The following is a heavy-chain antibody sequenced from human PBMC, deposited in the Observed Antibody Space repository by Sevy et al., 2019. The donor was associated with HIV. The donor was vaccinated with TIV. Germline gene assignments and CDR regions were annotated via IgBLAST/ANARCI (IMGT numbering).Heavy chain of an antibody. CDR3: AREGYYDSSGYYGHDAFDI. Sequence: GRSLRLSCAASGFTFSSYGMHWVRQAPGKGLEWVAVIWYDGSNKYYADSVKGRFTISRDNSKNTLYLQMNSLRAEDTAVYYCAREGYYDSSGYYGHDAFDIWGQGTMVTVSS. CDR2: IWYDGSNK. D-gene: IGHD3-22*01. CDR1: GFTFSSYG. J-gene: IGHJ3*02. V-gene: IGHV3-33*01.